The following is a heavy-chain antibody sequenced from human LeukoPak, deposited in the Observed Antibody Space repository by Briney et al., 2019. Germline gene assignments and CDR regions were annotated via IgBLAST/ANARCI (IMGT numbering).Heavy chain of an antibody. CDR3: ARDSHYYDSSGYYSGFDY. Sequence: SETLSLTCAVYGGSISSYYWSWIRQPPGKGLEWIGYIYYSGSTNYNPSLKSRVTISVDTSKNQFSLKLSSVTAADTAVYYCARDSHYYDSSGYYSGFDYWGQGTLVTVSS. D-gene: IGHD3-22*01. J-gene: IGHJ4*02. CDR2: IYYSGST. CDR1: GGSISSYY. V-gene: IGHV4-59*01.